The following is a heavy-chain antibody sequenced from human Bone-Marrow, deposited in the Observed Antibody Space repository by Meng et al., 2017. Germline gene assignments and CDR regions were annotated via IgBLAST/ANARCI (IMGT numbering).Heavy chain of an antibody. J-gene: IGHJ4*02. Sequence: QVQLEGRGPGLVQPSGTLSLTCVVSGGSISSIDWWSWVRQPPGKGLEWIGEIYHGGDTNYNPSLKSRVTIAIDKSKNQFSLKLSSVTAADTAVYYCASWIYSCGWQWGQGALVTVSS. CDR2: IYHGGDT. V-gene: IGHV4/OR15-8*02. CDR3: ASWIYSCGWQ. D-gene: IGHD6-25*01. CDR1: GGSISSIDW.